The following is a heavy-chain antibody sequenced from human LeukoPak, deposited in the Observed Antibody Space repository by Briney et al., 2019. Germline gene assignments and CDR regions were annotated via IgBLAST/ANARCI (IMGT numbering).Heavy chain of an antibody. CDR2: IRDSGDST. CDR3: AKVLRGMVNFVRSFDY. J-gene: IGHJ4*02. CDR1: GFTFRTYG. V-gene: IGHV3-23*01. Sequence: GGSLRLSCAASGFTFRTYGMSWVRQAPGKGLEWVSSIRDSGDSTYYADSVKGRFTISRDNSKNTLYLQMNSLRAEDTAVYYCAKVLRGMVNFVRSFDYWGQGTLVTVSS. D-gene: IGHD3-16*01.